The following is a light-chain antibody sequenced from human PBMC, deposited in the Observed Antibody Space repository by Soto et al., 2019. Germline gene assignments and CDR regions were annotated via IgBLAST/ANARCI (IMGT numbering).Light chain of an antibody. CDR1: QRVYSSS. J-gene: IGKJ2*01. CDR2: GVS. CDR3: QQYVSSPST. Sequence: EIVLTQSPGTLSLSPGERATLSCRASQRVYSSSLAWYQQKPGQAPRLLIYGVSIRATGIPDRFSGSGSGTDFTLTISRLEPEDFAVYYCQQYVSSPSTFGRGTKVEIK. V-gene: IGKV3-20*01.